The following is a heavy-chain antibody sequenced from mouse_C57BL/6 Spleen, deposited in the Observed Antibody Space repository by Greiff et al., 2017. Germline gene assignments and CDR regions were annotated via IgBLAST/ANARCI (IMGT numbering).Heavy chain of an antibody. J-gene: IGHJ2*01. CDR1: GYTFTSYW. CDR3: ARSWLRSPLDY. D-gene: IGHD1-1*01. V-gene: IGHV1-50*01. Sequence: QVQLQQPGAELVKPGASVKLSCKASGYTFTSYWMQWVKQRPGQGLEWIGEIDPSDSYTNYNQKFKGKATLTVDTSSSTAYMQLSSLTSEDSAVYYCARSWLRSPLDYWGQGTTLTVSS. CDR2: IDPSDSYT.